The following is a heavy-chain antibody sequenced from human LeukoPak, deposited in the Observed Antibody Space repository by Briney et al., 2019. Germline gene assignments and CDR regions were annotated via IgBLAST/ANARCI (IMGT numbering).Heavy chain of an antibody. CDR1: GYTFTGYY. Sequence: ASVKVSCKASGYTFTGYYMHWVRQAPGQGLEWMGRINPNSGGTNYAQKFQGRVTMTRDTSISTAYMELSRLRSDDTAVYYCARDWEQQDPNWFDPWGQGTLVTVSS. CDR2: INPNSGGT. CDR3: ARDWEQQDPNWFDP. J-gene: IGHJ5*02. D-gene: IGHD6-13*01. V-gene: IGHV1-2*06.